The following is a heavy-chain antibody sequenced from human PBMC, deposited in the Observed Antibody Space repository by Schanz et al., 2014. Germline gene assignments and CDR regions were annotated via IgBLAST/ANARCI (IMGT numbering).Heavy chain of an antibody. J-gene: IGHJ4*02. CDR2: ISGSGGSS. D-gene: IGHD2-2*01. V-gene: IGHV3-23*01. CDR3: AKDSTHIDIVRGPTASDY. Sequence: EVPLLESGGGLVQPGGSLRLSCAASGFTFSNYAMSWVRQAPGKGLQWVSGISGSGGSSYYAGSVKGRFTISRDNSKATLSLQMNSLSADDTAVFYCAKDSTHIDIVRGPTASDYWGQGTLVTVSS. CDR1: GFTFSNYA.